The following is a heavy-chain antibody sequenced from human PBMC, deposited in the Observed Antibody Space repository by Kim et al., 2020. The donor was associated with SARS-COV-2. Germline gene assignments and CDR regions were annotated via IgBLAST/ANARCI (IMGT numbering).Heavy chain of an antibody. V-gene: IGHV4-4*02. D-gene: IGHD6-13*01. J-gene: IGHJ4*02. CDR3: ARLRTNIAAAGSPFDY. Sequence: SLKSRVTISVDKSKNQFSLKLSSVTAADTAVYYCARLRTNIAAAGSPFDYWGQGTLVTVSS.